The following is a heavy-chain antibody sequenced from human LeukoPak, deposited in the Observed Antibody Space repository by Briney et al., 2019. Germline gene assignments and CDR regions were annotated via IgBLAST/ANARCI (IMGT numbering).Heavy chain of an antibody. CDR1: GGSISGYY. CDR2: IYYTGDT. D-gene: IGHD3-3*01. Sequence: SGPTLVKPSETLSLTCTVSGGSISGYYWSWIRQPPGKGLELIGHIYYTGDTKYNPSLKSRATISLDTSGNQFSLKLSSVTTADTAVYYCARYRPPESRSGEATSLDYWGQGILATVSS. CDR3: ARYRPPESRSGEATSLDY. J-gene: IGHJ4*02. V-gene: IGHV4-59*01.